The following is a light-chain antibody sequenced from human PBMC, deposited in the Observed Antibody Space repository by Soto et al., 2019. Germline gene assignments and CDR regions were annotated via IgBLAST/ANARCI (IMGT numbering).Light chain of an antibody. CDR2: GNS. CDR3: QSYDRSLRTYV. V-gene: IGLV1-40*01. CDR1: SSNIGAGYD. J-gene: IGLJ1*01. Sequence: QSVLTQPPSVSGAPGQRVTISCSGSSSNIGAGYDVNWYRQLPGTAPKLLIYGNSDRPSGVPDRFSGSKSGTSASLAITGLQAEDEAHYFCQSYDRSLRTYVFGTGTKVTVL.